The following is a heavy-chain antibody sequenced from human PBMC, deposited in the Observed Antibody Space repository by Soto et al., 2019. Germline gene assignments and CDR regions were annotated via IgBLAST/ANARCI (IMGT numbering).Heavy chain of an antibody. J-gene: IGHJ4*02. CDR2: ISGSGGST. V-gene: IGHV3-23*01. D-gene: IGHD2-15*01. CDR3: AKMKVVVAATFDY. Sequence: GGSLRLSCAASGFTFGDYYMNWIRQAPGKGLEWVSYISGSGGSTYYADSVKGRFTISRDNSKNTLYLQMNSLRAEDTAVYYCAKMKVVVAATFDYWGQGTLVTVSS. CDR1: GFTFGDYY.